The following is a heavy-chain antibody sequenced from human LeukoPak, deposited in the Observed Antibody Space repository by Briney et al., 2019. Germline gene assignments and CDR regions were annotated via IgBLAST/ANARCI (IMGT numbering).Heavy chain of an antibody. CDR3: STTYYYDSSEGY. Sequence: KSGGSPRLSCAASGFTFSNAWMNWVRQAPGKGLEWVARIKSKTDGGTTDYAAPVKGRFTISRDDSKNTLYLQMNSLKTEDTAVYYCSTTYYYDSSEGYWGQGTLVTVSS. CDR2: IKSKTDGGTT. J-gene: IGHJ4*02. D-gene: IGHD3-22*01. CDR1: GFTFSNAW. V-gene: IGHV3-15*07.